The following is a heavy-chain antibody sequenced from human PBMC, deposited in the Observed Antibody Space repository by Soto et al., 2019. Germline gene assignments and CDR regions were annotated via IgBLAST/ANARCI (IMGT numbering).Heavy chain of an antibody. D-gene: IGHD3-3*01. Sequence: GGSLRLSCAASGFSFGSYALSWVRQAPGKGLEWVSTISGSDGKTFYADSVKGRLSISRDTSQSTLYLQMNSLRADDTAMYYCARWSYLDYWGQGTRVTVSS. CDR1: GFSFGSYA. CDR2: ISGSDGKT. CDR3: ARWSYLDY. J-gene: IGHJ4*02. V-gene: IGHV3-23*01.